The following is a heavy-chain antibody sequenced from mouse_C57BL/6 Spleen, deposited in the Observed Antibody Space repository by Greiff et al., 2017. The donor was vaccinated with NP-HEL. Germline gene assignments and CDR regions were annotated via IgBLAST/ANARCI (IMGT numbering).Heavy chain of an antibody. Sequence: QVQLQQPGAELVKPGASVKLSCKASGYTFTSYWMHWVKQRPGRGLEWIGRIDPNSGGTKYNEKFKSKATLTVDKPSSTAYMQLSSLTSEDSAVDNCERHGDTRDSNDFAYWGQGTLVTVSA. D-gene: IGHD2-5*01. J-gene: IGHJ3*01. CDR3: ERHGDTRDSNDFAY. CDR1: GYTFTSYW. V-gene: IGHV1-72*01. CDR2: IDPNSGGT.